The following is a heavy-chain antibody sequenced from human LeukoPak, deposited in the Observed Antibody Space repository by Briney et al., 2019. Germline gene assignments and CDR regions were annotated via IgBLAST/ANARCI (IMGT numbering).Heavy chain of an antibody. CDR1: GYTFTSYG. CDR3: ARDLHDYGDYDPTFDY. J-gene: IGHJ4*02. D-gene: IGHD4-17*01. Sequence: ASVKVSCKASGYTFTSYGISWVRQAPGQGLEWMGWISAYNGNTNYAQKLQGRVTMTTDTSTSTAYIELRSLRSDDTAVYYCARDLHDYGDYDPTFDYWGQGTLVTVSS. V-gene: IGHV1-18*04. CDR2: ISAYNGNT.